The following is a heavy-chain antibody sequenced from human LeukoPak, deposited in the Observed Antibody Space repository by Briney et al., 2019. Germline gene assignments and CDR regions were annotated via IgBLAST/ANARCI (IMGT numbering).Heavy chain of an antibody. J-gene: IGHJ4*02. CDR2: ISWDGGTT. D-gene: IGHD3-9*01. CDR1: GFTFDDYT. CDR3: AKEVQGSDLLAGYYRYFDH. Sequence: AGGCLRLSFVGSGFTFDDYTMHWVRQVPGKGLEWVSFISWDGGTTDYADSVKGRFTISRDNSKNSLYLQMNSLRTEDTALYYCAKEVQGSDLLAGYYRYFDHWGQGTLVTVSS. V-gene: IGHV3-43*01.